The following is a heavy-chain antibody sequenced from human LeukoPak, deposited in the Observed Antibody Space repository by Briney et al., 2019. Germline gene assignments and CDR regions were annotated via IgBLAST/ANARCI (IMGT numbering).Heavy chain of an antibody. D-gene: IGHD3-9*01. V-gene: IGHV3-23*01. CDR1: GFTFSSYA. CDR2: ISGSGGST. J-gene: IGHJ4*02. Sequence: GGSLRLSCAASGFTFSSYAMSWVRQAPGKGLEWVSAISGSGGSTYYADSVKGRFTISRDNSKNTLYLQMNSLRAEDTAVYYCAKDNYDIVTGYYNVWDYWGQGTLVTVSS. CDR3: AKDNYDIVTGYYNVWDY.